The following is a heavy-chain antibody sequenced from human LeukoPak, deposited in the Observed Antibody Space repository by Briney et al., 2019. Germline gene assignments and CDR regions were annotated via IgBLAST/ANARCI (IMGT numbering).Heavy chain of an antibody. J-gene: IGHJ4*02. CDR2: IYSGGST. D-gene: IGHD6-13*01. Sequence: PGGSLRLSCAASGFSVSSNYMSWVRQAPGKGLEWVSVIYSGGSTYYADSVKGRFSISRDNSKNTLYLQMSSLRDEDTAVYYCARGGLRQQLVRGDHFDDWGQGTLATVSS. V-gene: IGHV3-66*01. CDR3: ARGGLRQQLVRGDHFDD. CDR1: GFSVSSNY.